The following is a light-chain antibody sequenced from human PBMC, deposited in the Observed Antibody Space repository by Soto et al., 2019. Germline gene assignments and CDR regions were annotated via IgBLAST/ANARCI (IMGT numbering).Light chain of an antibody. CDR2: DAS. V-gene: IGKV3-11*01. CDR3: QQRSNWPYT. J-gene: IGKJ2*01. CDR1: QSVTSY. Sequence: EIVLTQSPATLSLSPGERATFSCRASQSVTSYLDWYQQKPGQAPRLLIYDASNRATGIPARFTGSGSGADFTLTISSLEPEDFAVYYCQQRSNWPYTFGQGTKLESK.